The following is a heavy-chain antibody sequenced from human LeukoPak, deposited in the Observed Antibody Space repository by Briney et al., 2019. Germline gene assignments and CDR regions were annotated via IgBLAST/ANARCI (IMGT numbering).Heavy chain of an antibody. CDR3: AKDGDSSGYPTTFDY. D-gene: IGHD3-22*01. V-gene: IGHV3-43*01. CDR2: ISWDGGST. Sequence: GGSLRLSCAASGFTFDDYTMHWVRQAPGKGLEWVSPISWDGGSTYYAVSVKGRFTISRDNGKNSLYLQMNSLRTEDTALYYCAKDGDSSGYPTTFDYWGQGTLVTVSS. CDR1: GFTFDDYT. J-gene: IGHJ4*02.